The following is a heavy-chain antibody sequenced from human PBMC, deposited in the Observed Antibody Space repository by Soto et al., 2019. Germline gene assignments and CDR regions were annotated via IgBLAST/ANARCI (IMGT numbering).Heavy chain of an antibody. CDR1: GFTFDDYA. CDR2: INCNSGSI. J-gene: IGHJ1*01. CDR3: VKDESINCYPGHFRH. D-gene: IGHD2-15*01. V-gene: IGHV3-9*01. Sequence: PGGSLRLSCAASGFTFDDYAMHLVRQFPGKGLEWVSCINCNSGSIGYGDSVKGRFAISRDSAKNTLHLQMNSLSAEDTAFYYCVKDESINCYPGHFRHWGQGSMVTVSS.